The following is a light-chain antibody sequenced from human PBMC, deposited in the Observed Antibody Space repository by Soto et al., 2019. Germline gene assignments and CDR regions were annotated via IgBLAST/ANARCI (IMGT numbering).Light chain of an antibody. CDR3: QQTYSTPYT. J-gene: IGKJ2*01. CDR1: QRITTY. V-gene: IGKV1-39*01. Sequence: IQMTQSPSSLSASVGDRVTITCRASQRITTYLNWYQQKPGEAPKLLICTSGTLQRGVPSRFSGSGSGTDFTLTITALRPEDFATYFCQQTYSTPYTFGQGTKLEIK. CDR2: TSG.